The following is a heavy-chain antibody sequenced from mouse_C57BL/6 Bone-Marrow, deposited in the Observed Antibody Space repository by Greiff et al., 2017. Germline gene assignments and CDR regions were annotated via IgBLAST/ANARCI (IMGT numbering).Heavy chain of an antibody. CDR1: GYTFTSYG. CDR3: ARGGGKTLFDY. CDR2: IYPRSGNT. V-gene: IGHV1-81*01. Sequence: VKLMESGAELARPGASVKLSCKASGYTFTSYGISWVKQRTGQGLEWIGEIYPRSGNTYYNEKFKGKATLTADKSSSTAYMELRSLTSEDSSVYFCARGGGKTLFDYWGQGTTLTVSS. D-gene: IGHD1-1*02. J-gene: IGHJ2*01.